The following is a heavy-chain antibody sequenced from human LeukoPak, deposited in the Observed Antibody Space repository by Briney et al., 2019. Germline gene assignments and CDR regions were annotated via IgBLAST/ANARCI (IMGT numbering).Heavy chain of an antibody. CDR2: VYYTGST. Sequence: PSETLSLTCTVSGGSIRRSSYYWGWIRQPPGKGLEWIGFVYYTGSTNYSPSLKSRVTISVDTSKNQFSLKLRSVTAADTAVYYCARISSSNWYNERGAFDVWGQGTMVTVSS. V-gene: IGHV4-61*05. CDR3: ARISSSNWYNERGAFDV. CDR1: GGSIRRSSYY. D-gene: IGHD6-13*01. J-gene: IGHJ3*01.